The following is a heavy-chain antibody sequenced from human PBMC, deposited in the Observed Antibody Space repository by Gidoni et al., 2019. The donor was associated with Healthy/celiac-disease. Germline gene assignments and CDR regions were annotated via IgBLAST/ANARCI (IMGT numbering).Heavy chain of an antibody. J-gene: IGHJ6*02. Sequence: QVQLQESGPGLVKPSQTLSLTCTVSGGSISSGSYYWSWIRQPAGKGLEWIGRIYTSGSTNYNPSLKSRVTISVDTSKNQFSLKLSSVTAADTAVYYCARAGLTGTTISYYYGMDVWGQGTTVTVSS. CDR1: GGSISSGSYY. D-gene: IGHD1-7*01. CDR3: ARAGLTGTTISYYYGMDV. V-gene: IGHV4-61*02. CDR2: IYTSGST.